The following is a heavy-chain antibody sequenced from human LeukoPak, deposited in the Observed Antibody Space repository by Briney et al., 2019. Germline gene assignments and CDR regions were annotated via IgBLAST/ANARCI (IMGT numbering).Heavy chain of an antibody. V-gene: IGHV4-39*07. CDR1: GGSISSSSYY. Sequence: SETLSLTCTVPGGSISSSSYYWGWIRQPPGKGLEWIGTIYYSGSTYYNPSLKSRVTISVDTSKNQFSLKLSSVTAADTAVYYCARVSDAFDIWGQGTMVTVSS. CDR2: IYYSGST. CDR3: ARVSDAFDI. J-gene: IGHJ3*02.